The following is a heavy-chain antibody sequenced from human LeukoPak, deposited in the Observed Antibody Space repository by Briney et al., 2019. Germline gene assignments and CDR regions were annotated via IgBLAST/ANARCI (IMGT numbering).Heavy chain of an antibody. J-gene: IGHJ6*03. D-gene: IGHD3-3*01. V-gene: IGHV3-21*01. Sequence: GGSLRLSCAASGFIFSSYSMNWVRQAPGKGLEWVSSISSSNNYIYYADSVKGRFTISRDNAKNSLYLQMNSLRAEDTAVYYCARDGHGNFWRARRTYYMDVWGKGTTVTVSS. CDR2: ISSSNNYI. CDR3: ARDGHGNFWRARRTYYMDV. CDR1: GFIFSSYS.